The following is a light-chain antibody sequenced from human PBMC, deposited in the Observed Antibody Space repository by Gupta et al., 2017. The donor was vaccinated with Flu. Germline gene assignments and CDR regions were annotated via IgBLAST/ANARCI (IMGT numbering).Light chain of an antibody. V-gene: IGKV3-20*01. J-gene: IGKJ1*01. CDR3: QQYGSTPPKT. Sequence: EIVLTQSPGTLSLSPGERATLSCRASQSVSSSYLAGYQQKPGQAPRLLIYGASSRATGIPDRFSGSGSGTDFTLTIISLEPEDFAVYYCQQYGSTPPKTFGQGTKVEIK. CDR2: GAS. CDR1: QSVSSSY.